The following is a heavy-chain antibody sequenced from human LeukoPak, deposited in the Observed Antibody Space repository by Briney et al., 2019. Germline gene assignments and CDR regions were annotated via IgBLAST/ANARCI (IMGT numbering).Heavy chain of an antibody. J-gene: IGHJ4*02. D-gene: IGHD5-24*01. V-gene: IGHV3-11*04. CDR3: ARAGYNSHFDY. Sequence: GGSLRLSCAASGFTFSDYYMSWIRQAPGKGLEWVSYISRSGSTMYYAASVKGRFTISRDNAKDSLYLQMNSLRAEDTAVYYCARAGYNSHFDYWGQGPLVTVSS. CDR1: GFTFSDYY. CDR2: ISRSGSTM.